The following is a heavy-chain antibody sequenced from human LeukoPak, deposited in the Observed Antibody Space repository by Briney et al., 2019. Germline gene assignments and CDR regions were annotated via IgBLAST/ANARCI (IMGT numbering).Heavy chain of an antibody. CDR1: GYTLTELS. J-gene: IGHJ3*02. CDR3: ATDEGGDAFDI. CDR2: FDPEDGET. Sequence: GASVKVSCKVSGYTLTELSMHWVRQAPGKGLEWMGGFDPEDGETIYAQKFQGRVTMTKDTSTDTAYMELSSLRSEDTAVYYCATDEGGDAFDIWGQGTMVTVSS. V-gene: IGHV1-24*01.